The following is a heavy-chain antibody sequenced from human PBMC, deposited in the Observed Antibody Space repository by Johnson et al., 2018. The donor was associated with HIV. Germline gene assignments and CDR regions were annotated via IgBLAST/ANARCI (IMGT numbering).Heavy chain of an antibody. CDR3: ARDGTTGPSVDGFDI. D-gene: IGHD4-17*01. Sequence: QMQLVESGGGLVQPGGSLRLSCAASGFTFSDYYMSWIRQAPGKGLEWVAFIRLDGSNKYYADSVKGRFTISRGNSKNMLYLKMNTLRAEDTALYYCARDGTTGPSVDGFDIWGQGTMVTVSS. V-gene: IGHV3-30*02. J-gene: IGHJ3*02. CDR1: GFTFSDYY. CDR2: IRLDGSNK.